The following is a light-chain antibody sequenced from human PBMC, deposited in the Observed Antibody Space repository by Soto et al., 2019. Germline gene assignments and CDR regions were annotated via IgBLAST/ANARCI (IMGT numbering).Light chain of an antibody. CDR1: QTVLYSSNNKDY. J-gene: IGKJ1*01. V-gene: IGKV4-1*01. Sequence: DIVMIQSPDSLAVSLGERATIHCRSSQTVLYSSNNKDYLAWYQQRPGQPPKLLIYWASTRESGVPDRFSGSGSGTDFTLTSSSLQAEDVAVYYCQQYYTTPLTFGQGTKVEIK. CDR2: WAS. CDR3: QQYYTTPLT.